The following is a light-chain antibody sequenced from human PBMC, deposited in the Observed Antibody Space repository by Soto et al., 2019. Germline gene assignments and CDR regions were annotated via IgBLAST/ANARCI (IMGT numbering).Light chain of an antibody. CDR2: KAS. CDR3: QQYNSYPLT. CDR1: QSISSW. Sequence: DIQMTQSPSTLSASVGDRVTITCRASQSISSWLAWYQQKPGKAPKLLIYKASSLTSGVPSRFSGSGSGTALTLTISSLQPDDFATYYCQQYNSYPLTVGGGTKVEIK. J-gene: IGKJ4*01. V-gene: IGKV1-5*03.